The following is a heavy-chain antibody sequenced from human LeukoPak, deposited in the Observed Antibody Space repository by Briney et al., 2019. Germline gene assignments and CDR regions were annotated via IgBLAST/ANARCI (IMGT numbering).Heavy chain of an antibody. J-gene: IGHJ6*02. D-gene: IGHD2-15*01. CDR3: AKDRIGYCSGGSCYSGVPPAYYYYGMDV. CDR2: ISNDGSNK. Sequence: GGSLRLSCAASGFTFSSYGMHWVRQAPGKGLEWVAVISNDGSNKYYADSVKGRFTISRDNSKNTLYLQMNSLRAEDTAVYYCAKDRIGYCSGGSCYSGVPPAYYYYGMDVWGQGTTVTVSS. CDR1: GFTFSSYG. V-gene: IGHV3-30*18.